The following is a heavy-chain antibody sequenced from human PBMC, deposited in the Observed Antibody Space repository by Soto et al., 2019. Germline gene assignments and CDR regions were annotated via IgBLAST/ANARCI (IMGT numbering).Heavy chain of an antibody. J-gene: IGHJ6*02. CDR2: ISYDGSNK. CDR1: GFTFSSYG. CDR3: AKVGGRYCSSTSCSSGMDV. Sequence: QVQLVESGGGVVQPGRSLRLSCAASGFTFSSYGMHWVRQAPGKGLEWVAVISYDGSNKYYADSVKGRFTISRDNSKNTLYLQMNSLRAEDTAVDYCAKVGGRYCSSTSCSSGMDVWGQGTTVTVSS. V-gene: IGHV3-30*18. D-gene: IGHD2-2*01.